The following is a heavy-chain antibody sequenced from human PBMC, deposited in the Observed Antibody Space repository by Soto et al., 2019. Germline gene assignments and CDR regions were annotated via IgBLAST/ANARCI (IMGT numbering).Heavy chain of an antibody. V-gene: IGHV3-48*02. J-gene: IGHJ6*02. Sequence: EVQLVESGGGLVQPGGSLRLSCAASGFTFSSYSMNWVRQAPGKGLEWVSYISSSSSTVYYADSVKGRFTISRDNAQNSLYLQMNSLRDEDTAVYYCASKVSVLVVYAIRGGDYYGMDVWGQGTTVTVSS. CDR3: ASKVSVLVVYAIRGGDYYGMDV. D-gene: IGHD2-8*01. CDR1: GFTFSSYS. CDR2: ISSSSSTV.